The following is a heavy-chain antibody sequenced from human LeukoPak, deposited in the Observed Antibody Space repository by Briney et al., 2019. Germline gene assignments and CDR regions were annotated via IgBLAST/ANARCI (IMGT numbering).Heavy chain of an antibody. CDR3: ARGSSGYYPY. CDR1: GASISSYD. V-gene: IGHV4-59*01. D-gene: IGHD3-22*01. Sequence: SETLSLTCSVSGASISSYDWSWLRQPPGMALEWIGCISHSGSTNYNPSLKSRVTISADTSKNQFSLKLSSVTTADTAVYFCARGSSGYYPYWGRGTLVTVSS. CDR2: ISHSGST. J-gene: IGHJ4*02.